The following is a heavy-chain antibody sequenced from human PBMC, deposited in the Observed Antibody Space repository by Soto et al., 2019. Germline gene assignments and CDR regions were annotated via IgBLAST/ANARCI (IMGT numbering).Heavy chain of an antibody. CDR1: GYSFSTYW. J-gene: IGHJ3*02. CDR3: ARRGRAFDI. CDR2: IYPSDSDT. Sequence: GESLKISCKGSGYSFSTYWIGWVRQMPGKGLEWMGIIYPSDSDTRYSPSFQDQVTISADKSISTAYLQWSSLRASDTAIYYCARRGRAFDIWGQGTMVTVS. V-gene: IGHV5-51*01.